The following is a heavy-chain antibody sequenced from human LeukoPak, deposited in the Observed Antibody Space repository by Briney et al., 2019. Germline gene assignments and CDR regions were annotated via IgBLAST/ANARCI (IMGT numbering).Heavy chain of an antibody. Sequence: PGRSLRLSCAASGFTFDDYAMHWVRQAPGKGLEWVSGISWNSGSIGYADSVKGRFTISRDNAKNSLYLQMNSLRAEDTALYYCAKDHYYDSSGYLDYWGQGTLVTVSS. CDR2: ISWNSGSI. CDR1: GFTFDDYA. CDR3: AKDHYYDSSGYLDY. J-gene: IGHJ4*02. V-gene: IGHV3-9*01. D-gene: IGHD3-22*01.